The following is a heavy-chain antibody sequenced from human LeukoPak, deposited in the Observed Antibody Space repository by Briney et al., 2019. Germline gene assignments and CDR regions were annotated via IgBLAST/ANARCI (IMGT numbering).Heavy chain of an antibody. D-gene: IGHD1-26*01. CDR2: MNPNSGNT. J-gene: IGHJ5*02. Sequence: ASVKVSCKASGYTFTSYDINWVRQATGQGLEWMGWMNPNSGNTGYAQKFQGRVTMTRNTSISTAYMEVSSLRYEDTAVYYCARGYVGATEYWFDPWGQGTLVTVSS. CDR3: ARGYVGATEYWFDP. CDR1: GYTFTSYD. V-gene: IGHV1-8*01.